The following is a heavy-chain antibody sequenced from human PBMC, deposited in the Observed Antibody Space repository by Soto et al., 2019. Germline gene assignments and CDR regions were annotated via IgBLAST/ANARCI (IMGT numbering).Heavy chain of an antibody. Sequence: GGSLRLSCAASGFTFSSYSMNWVRQAPGKGLEWVSSISSSSSYIYYADSVKGRFTISRDNAKNSLYLQMNSLGAEDTAVYYCAGDRRYCSGGSCYWNWFDPWGQGTLVTV. CDR1: GFTFSSYS. CDR3: AGDRRYCSGGSCYWNWFDP. J-gene: IGHJ5*02. CDR2: ISSSSSYI. V-gene: IGHV3-21*01. D-gene: IGHD2-15*01.